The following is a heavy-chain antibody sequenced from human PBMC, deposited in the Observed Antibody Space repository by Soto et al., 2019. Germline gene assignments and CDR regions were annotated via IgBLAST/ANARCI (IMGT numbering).Heavy chain of an antibody. CDR3: SREVNFYGLDV. CDR1: GYTFTSYD. Sequence: QVQLVQSGAEVKKPGASVKVPCKASGYTFTSYDINWVRQATGQGLEWMGWMNPNSGNKGYAQKFQGRVTMTRNTSVSTADMELRSLRSEDTAVYYCSREVNFYGLDVWGQGTTVTVSS. CDR2: MNPNSGNK. V-gene: IGHV1-8*01. J-gene: IGHJ6*02.